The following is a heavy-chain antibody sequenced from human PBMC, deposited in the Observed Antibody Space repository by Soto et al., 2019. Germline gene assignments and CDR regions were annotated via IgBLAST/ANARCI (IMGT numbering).Heavy chain of an antibody. CDR2: IYPGDSDT. CDR3: ARVTTYYYYGMDV. Sequence: GESLKISCKGSGYSFTSYRIGWVRQMPGKGLEWMESIYPGDSDTRYSPSFQGQVTISADKSISTAYLHWSSLKASDTAMYYCARVTTYYYYGMDVWGQGTTVTVSS. V-gene: IGHV5-51*01. CDR1: GYSFTSYR. D-gene: IGHD4-17*01. J-gene: IGHJ6*02.